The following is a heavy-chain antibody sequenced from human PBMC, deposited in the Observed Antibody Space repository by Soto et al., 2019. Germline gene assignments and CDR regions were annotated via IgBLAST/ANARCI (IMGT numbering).Heavy chain of an antibody. CDR3: ARDHSITGTTPTDY. Sequence: ASVKVSCKASGYTFTSYGIRWVRQAPGQGLEWMGWISAYNGNRNYAQKLQGRVTMTTDTSTSTAYMELRSLRSDDTAVYYWARDHSITGTTPTDYWGQGTLVTVSS. D-gene: IGHD1-7*01. CDR2: ISAYNGNR. J-gene: IGHJ4*02. CDR1: GYTFTSYG. V-gene: IGHV1-18*04.